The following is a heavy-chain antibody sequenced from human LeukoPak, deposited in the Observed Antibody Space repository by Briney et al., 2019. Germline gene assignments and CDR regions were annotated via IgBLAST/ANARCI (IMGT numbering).Heavy chain of an antibody. CDR2: INPYSGGT. CDR1: GYTFTGYY. CDR3: ARPYCSGGSCHDYFDY. J-gene: IGHJ4*02. Sequence: GASVKVSCKASGYTFTGYYMHWVRQAPGQGLEWMGWINPYSGGTNYAQKFQGRVTMTRDTSISTAYMELTRLTSDDTAFYYCARPYCSGGSCHDYFDYWGQGTLVTVSS. D-gene: IGHD2-15*01. V-gene: IGHV1-2*02.